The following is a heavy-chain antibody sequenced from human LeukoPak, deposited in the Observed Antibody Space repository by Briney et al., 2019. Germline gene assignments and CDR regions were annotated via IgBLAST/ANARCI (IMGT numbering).Heavy chain of an antibody. CDR1: GFTFGDYA. Sequence: PGGSLRLSCTASGFTFGDYAMSWIRQAPGKGLEWVGFIRSKPNGGTTEHAAPVKGRFNISRDDSKSVAYLQMNSLKTEDTAVYYCTRVGNSGWYSSNYWGQGTLVTVSS. V-gene: IGHV3-49*03. D-gene: IGHD6-19*01. J-gene: IGHJ4*02. CDR2: IRSKPNGGTT. CDR3: TRVGNSGWYSSNY.